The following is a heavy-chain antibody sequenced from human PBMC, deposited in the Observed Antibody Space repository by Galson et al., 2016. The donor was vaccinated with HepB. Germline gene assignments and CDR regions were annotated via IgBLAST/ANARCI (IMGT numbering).Heavy chain of an antibody. Sequence: SLRLSCAASGFTFDDYAMHWVRQAPGKGLEWVSGISWNSVNIVYADSVKGRFTISRDNAKNSLHLQMNSLSSEDTALYYCVKRDYGAWYFDLWGRGTLVTVSS. D-gene: IGHD4-17*01. CDR1: GFTFDDYA. J-gene: IGHJ2*01. CDR3: VKRDYGAWYFDL. V-gene: IGHV3-9*01. CDR2: ISWNSVNI.